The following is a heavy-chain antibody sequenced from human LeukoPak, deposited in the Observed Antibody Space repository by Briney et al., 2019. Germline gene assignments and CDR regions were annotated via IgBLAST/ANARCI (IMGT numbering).Heavy chain of an antibody. J-gene: IGHJ3*02. Sequence: SETLSLTCTVSGGSISSYYCSWIRQPPGKGLEWIGYIYYSGSTNYNPSLKSRVTISVDTSKNQFSLKLSSVTAADTAVYYCARVGGSFNAFDIWGQGTMVTVSS. CDR3: ARVGGSFNAFDI. V-gene: IGHV4-59*01. CDR1: GGSISSYY. D-gene: IGHD3-16*01. CDR2: IYYSGST.